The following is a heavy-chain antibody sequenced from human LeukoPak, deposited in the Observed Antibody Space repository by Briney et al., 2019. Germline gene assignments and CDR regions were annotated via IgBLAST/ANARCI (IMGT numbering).Heavy chain of an antibody. CDR2: ISYDGSNK. V-gene: IGHV3-30*18. CDR1: GFTFSSYG. CDR3: AKDLSNAFDI. Sequence: GGSLRLSCAASGFTFSSYGMHWVRQAPGKGLEWVAVISYDGSNKYYADSVKGRFTISRDNPKNTLYLQMNSLRAEDTAVYYCAKDLSNAFDIWGQGTMVTVSS. D-gene: IGHD2/OR15-2a*01. J-gene: IGHJ3*02.